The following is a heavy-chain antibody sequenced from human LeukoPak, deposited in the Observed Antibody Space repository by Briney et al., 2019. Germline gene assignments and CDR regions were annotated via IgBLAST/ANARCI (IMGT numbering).Heavy chain of an antibody. CDR2: IYTSGST. J-gene: IGHJ4*02. CDR1: GGSISSGSYY. D-gene: IGHD3-22*01. Sequence: SQTLSLTCTVSGGSISSGSYYWSWIRQPAGKGLGWIGRIYTSGSTNYNPSLKSRVTISVDTSKNQFSLKLSSVTAADTAVYYCARSDSSGHYYVSYFDYWGQGTLVTVSS. V-gene: IGHV4-61*02. CDR3: ARSDSSGHYYVSYFDY.